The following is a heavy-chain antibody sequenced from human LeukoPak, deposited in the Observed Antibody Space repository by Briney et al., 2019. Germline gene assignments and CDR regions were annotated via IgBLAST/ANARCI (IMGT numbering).Heavy chain of an antibody. CDR3: AKDPKPDYTDI. CDR1: GFTVSVYG. CDR2: IRIDGGEK. D-gene: IGHD4-11*01. J-gene: IGHJ3*02. V-gene: IGHV3-30*02. Sequence: PGGSLRLSCAASGFTVSVYGMHWVRQAPGKGLEWVAFIRIDGGEKYYADSVKGRFTISSDSSKHTLYLQMNSLRVEDTAMYYCAKDPKPDYTDIWGQGTMVTVSS.